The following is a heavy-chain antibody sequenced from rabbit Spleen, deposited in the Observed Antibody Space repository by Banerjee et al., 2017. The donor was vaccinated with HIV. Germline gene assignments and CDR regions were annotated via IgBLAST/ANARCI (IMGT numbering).Heavy chain of an antibody. CDR3: VRGSGWGFGYFNL. CDR1: AFDFSSGG. J-gene: IGHJ4*01. D-gene: IGHD4-1*01. Sequence: QEQLVESGGGLVQPGGSLKLSCKASAFDFSSGGVSWVRQAPGKGLEWIGYIDPIFGGTYYATWVNGRFTISSHNAQNTLYLQLNSLTVADTATYFCVRGSGWGFGYFNLWGPGTLVTVS. V-gene: IGHV1S47*01. CDR2: IDPIFGGT.